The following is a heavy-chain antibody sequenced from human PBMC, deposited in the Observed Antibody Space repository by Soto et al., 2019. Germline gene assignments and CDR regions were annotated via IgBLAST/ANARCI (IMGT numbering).Heavy chain of an antibody. CDR3: AGAIFGVVIGYYYHYMDV. CDR1: GASFSDYY. Sequence: SETLSLTCAVYGASFSDYYWSWVRQPPGKGLEGIGEIEHSGSTNYNPSLKSRVTISVDTSKNQFSLKLSSVTAADTAVYYCAGAIFGVVIGYYYHYMDVWGKGTTVTVSS. V-gene: IGHV4-34*01. J-gene: IGHJ6*03. CDR2: IEHSGST. D-gene: IGHD3-3*01.